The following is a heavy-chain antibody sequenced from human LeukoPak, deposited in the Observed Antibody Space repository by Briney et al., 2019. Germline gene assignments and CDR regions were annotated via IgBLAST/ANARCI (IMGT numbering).Heavy chain of an antibody. D-gene: IGHD2-2*02. J-gene: IGHJ4*02. CDR3: LVVVVPAAIRGDDY. V-gene: IGHV1-8*03. Sequence: ASVKVSCKASGYTFTSYDINWVRQATGQGLEWMGWMNPNSGNTGYAQKFQGRVTITRNTSISTAYMELSSLRSEDTAVYYCLVVVVPAAIRGDDYWGQGTLVTVSS. CDR2: MNPNSGNT. CDR1: GYTFTSYD.